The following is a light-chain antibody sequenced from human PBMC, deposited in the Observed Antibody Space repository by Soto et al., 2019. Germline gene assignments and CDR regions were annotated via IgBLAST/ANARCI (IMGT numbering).Light chain of an antibody. Sequence: IPMAQSPSSLSASVGDRVTITCRASQNISNYLHWYQQKPGRAPKVLVNSASTLQPGVPSRFVGSGSGTDFTLTINNLQPDDLATYYCQQTYNTPEISFGQGTRLEIK. CDR2: SAS. V-gene: IGKV1-39*01. CDR3: QQTYNTPEIS. CDR1: QNISNY. J-gene: IGKJ5*01.